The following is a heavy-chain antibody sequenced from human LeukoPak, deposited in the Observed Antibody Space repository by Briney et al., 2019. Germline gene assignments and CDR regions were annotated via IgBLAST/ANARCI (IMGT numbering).Heavy chain of an antibody. CDR1: GFTFSDYY. CDR2: ISSSGSTI. Sequence: GGSLRLSCAASGFTFSDYYMSWIRQAPGKGLEWVSYISSSGSTIYYADSVKGRFTISRDNAKNSLYLQMNSLRAEDTAVYYCARDFSGSYPNWFDPWGQGTLVTVSS. J-gene: IGHJ5*02. CDR3: ARDFSGSYPNWFDP. V-gene: IGHV3-11*04. D-gene: IGHD1-26*01.